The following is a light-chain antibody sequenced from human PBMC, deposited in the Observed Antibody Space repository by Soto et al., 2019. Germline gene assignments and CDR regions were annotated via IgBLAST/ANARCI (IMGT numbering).Light chain of an antibody. CDR2: EVT. CDR3: TSSTTTSTLVV. CDR1: ISDVGGFDY. Sequence: QSALTQPASVSGSPGQSITISCTGTISDVGGFDYVSWYQHHPGKAPKLIIYEVTKWPSGISNRFSGSKSGNTASLTISGLQAEDEADYYCTSSTTTSTLVVFGGGTKLTVL. V-gene: IGLV2-14*01. J-gene: IGLJ2*01.